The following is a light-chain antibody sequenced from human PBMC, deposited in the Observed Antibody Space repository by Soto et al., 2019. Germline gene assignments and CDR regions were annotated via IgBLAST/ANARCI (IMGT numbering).Light chain of an antibody. Sequence: EIVLTQSPAALSLSPGDRATLSCRASQSVSSYFAWYQQRPGQAPRLLIYDASNRATGIPARFSGSGSGTDFTLTISSLEPEDFAVYYCQQGSNWLLTFGQGTKVDIK. CDR2: DAS. J-gene: IGKJ1*01. CDR3: QQGSNWLLT. V-gene: IGKV3-11*01. CDR1: QSVSSY.